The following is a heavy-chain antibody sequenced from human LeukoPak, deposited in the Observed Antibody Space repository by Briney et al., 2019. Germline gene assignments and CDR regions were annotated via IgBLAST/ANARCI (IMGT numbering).Heavy chain of an antibody. CDR2: ISGSGGST. D-gene: IGHD6-13*01. CDR1: GFTFSSYA. J-gene: IGHJ6*03. V-gene: IGHV3-23*01. Sequence: GGSLRLSCAASGFTFSSYAMSWVRQAPGKGLEWVSAISGSGGSTYYADSVKGRFTISRDNSKNTLYLKMNSLRAEDTAVYYCAKAQQQLRYYYMDDWGKGTTVTVSS. CDR3: AKAQQQLRYYYMDD.